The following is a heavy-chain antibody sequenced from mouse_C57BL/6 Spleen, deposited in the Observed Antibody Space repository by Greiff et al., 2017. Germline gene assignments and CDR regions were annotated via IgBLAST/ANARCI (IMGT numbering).Heavy chain of an antibody. CDR1: GYTFTDYN. CDR3: ARRWDDAMDY. D-gene: IGHD4-1*01. CDR2: INPNNGGT. J-gene: IGHJ4*01. V-gene: IGHV1-18*01. Sequence: EVKLQESGPELVKPGASVKIPCKASGYTFTDYNMDWVKQSHGKSLEWIGDINPNNGGTIYNQKFKGKATLTVDKSSSTAYMERRSLTSEDTAVYYCARRWDDAMDYWGQGTSVTVSS.